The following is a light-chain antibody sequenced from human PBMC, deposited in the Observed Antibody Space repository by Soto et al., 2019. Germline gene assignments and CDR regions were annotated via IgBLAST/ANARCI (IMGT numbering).Light chain of an antibody. CDR1: QSVSSRR. Sequence: LTQYPGTLYLSPGEIATLSCRASQSVSSRRLAWYQQTPGEAPRFLIYGASSRPTGIPERFSGSGSGTDFTLTISRLEPEDFAVYYCQQYCRSLAFGQGTRLEI. CDR3: QQYCRSLA. V-gene: IGKV3-20*01. CDR2: GAS. J-gene: IGKJ5*01.